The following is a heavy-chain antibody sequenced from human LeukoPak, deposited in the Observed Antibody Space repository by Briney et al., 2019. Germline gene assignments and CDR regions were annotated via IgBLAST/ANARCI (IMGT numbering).Heavy chain of an antibody. Sequence: SGPTLVKPTQNLMLTCTFSGFSLSTSGVGVGWIRQPPGKALEWLALIYWDDDKRYSPSLKSRLTITKDTSKNQVVLTMTNMDPVDTATYYCAHIAVAGYYFDYWGQGTLVTVSS. CDR2: IYWDDDK. CDR1: GFSLSTSGVG. CDR3: AHIAVAGYYFDY. J-gene: IGHJ4*02. V-gene: IGHV2-5*02. D-gene: IGHD6-19*01.